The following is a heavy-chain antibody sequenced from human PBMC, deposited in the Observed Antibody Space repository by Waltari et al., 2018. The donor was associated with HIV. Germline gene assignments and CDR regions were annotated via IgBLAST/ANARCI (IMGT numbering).Heavy chain of an antibody. V-gene: IGHV4-34*02. CDR1: GESFNDCY. J-gene: IGHJ5*02. CDR2: IYQNGAT. CDR3: ARGVSKDHIGGSYFDH. Sequence: QVHLQQWGAGLLKPSETLSLTSAIQGESFNDCYCSFRDFYWTWIRHPPGKGLELSGQIYQNGATNSNPSLKRRVSMSADSSKKQFSLRLSSVTAADTAVYYCARGVSKDHIGGSYFDHWGQGTPVTVSS. D-gene: IGHD3-16*01.